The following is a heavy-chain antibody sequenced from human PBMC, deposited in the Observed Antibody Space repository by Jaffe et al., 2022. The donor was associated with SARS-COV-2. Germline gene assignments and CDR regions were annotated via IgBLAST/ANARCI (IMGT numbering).Heavy chain of an antibody. D-gene: IGHD2-21*02. Sequence: QVQLQESGPGLVKPSETLSLTCTVSGGSISSYYWSWIRQPAGKGLEWIGRIYTSGSTNYNPSLKSRVTMSVDTSKNQFSLKLSSVTAADTAVYYCARVEMVVVTAIPGANWYFDLWGRGTLVTVSS. CDR3: ARVEMVVVTAIPGANWYFDL. CDR2: IYTSGST. CDR1: GGSISSYY. V-gene: IGHV4-4*07. J-gene: IGHJ2*01.